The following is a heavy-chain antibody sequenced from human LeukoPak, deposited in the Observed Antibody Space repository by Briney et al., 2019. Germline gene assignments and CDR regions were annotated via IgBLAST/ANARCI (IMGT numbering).Heavy chain of an antibody. Sequence: SETLSLTCAVYGGSFCGYYWSWIRHPPGKGLEWIGEINHSGSTNYNPSLKSRVTISVDTSKNQFSLKLSSVTAADTAVYYCANGQSIAARRGRDAFDIWGQGTMVTVSS. V-gene: IGHV4-34*01. CDR2: INHSGST. D-gene: IGHD6-6*01. J-gene: IGHJ3*02. CDR3: ANGQSIAARRGRDAFDI. CDR1: GGSFCGYY.